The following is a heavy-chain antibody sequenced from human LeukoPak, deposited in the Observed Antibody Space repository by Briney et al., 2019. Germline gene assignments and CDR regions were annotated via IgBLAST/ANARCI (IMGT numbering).Heavy chain of an antibody. D-gene: IGHD2-2*01. CDR3: ARDFDSSPSCFAY. V-gene: IGHV3-21*01. CDR2: ISRSGTSR. CDR1: GFTFSIYS. J-gene: IGHJ4*02. Sequence: GGSLRLSCAASGFTFSIYSMNWVRQAPGKGLEWVSSISRSGTSRYYPDSMKGRFTISRDNAKNSLYLQMNSLRAEDTAVYYCARDFDSSPSCFAYWGQGTLVTVSS.